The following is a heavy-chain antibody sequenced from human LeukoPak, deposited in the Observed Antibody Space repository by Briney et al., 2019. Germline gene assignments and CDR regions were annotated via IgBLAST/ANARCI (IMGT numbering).Heavy chain of an antibody. Sequence: GGSLRLSCAASGFTFTNYAMSWGRQGPGKGLWWVSGISVSGGSRYYADSVKGRFTISRDNSKNTLYLQTNSLRAEDTAVYYCAKDGQYRTGWYFDYWGQGTLVTVSS. D-gene: IGHD6-19*01. J-gene: IGHJ4*02. CDR3: AKDGQYRTGWYFDY. CDR2: ISVSGGSR. CDR1: GFTFTNYA. V-gene: IGHV3-23*01.